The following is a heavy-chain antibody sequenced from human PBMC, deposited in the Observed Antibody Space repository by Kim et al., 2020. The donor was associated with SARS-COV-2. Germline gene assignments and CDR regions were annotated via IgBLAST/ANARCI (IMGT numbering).Heavy chain of an antibody. CDR3: ARDRGLRPSYYYGMDV. CDR2: IYSGGSK. V-gene: IGHV3-53*01. D-gene: IGHD3-10*01. Sequence: GGSLRLSCAASGFTVSSNYMSWVRQAPGKGLEWVSVIYSGGSKYYADSVKGRFTISRDNSKNTLYLQMNSLRAEDTAVYYCARDRGLRPSYYYGMDVWGQGTTVTVSS. CDR1: GFTVSSNY. J-gene: IGHJ6*02.